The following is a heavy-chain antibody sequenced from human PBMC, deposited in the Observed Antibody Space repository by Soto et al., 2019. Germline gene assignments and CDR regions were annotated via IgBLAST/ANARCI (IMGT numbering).Heavy chain of an antibody. CDR3: ARVLSRIAVAGTLAP. D-gene: IGHD6-19*01. CDR1: GGTFSSNA. V-gene: IGHV1-69*13. CDR2: IIPIFGTA. J-gene: IGHJ5*02. Sequence: SVKVCCKASGGTFSSNAISWVRQEPGQGLEWMGGIIPIFGTANYAQKFQGRVTITADESTSTAYMELSSLRSEDTAVYYCARVLSRIAVAGTLAPWGQGTLVTVSS.